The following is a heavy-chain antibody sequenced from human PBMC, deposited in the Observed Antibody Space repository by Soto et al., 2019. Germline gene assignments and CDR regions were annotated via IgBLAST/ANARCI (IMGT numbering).Heavy chain of an antibody. CDR2: PRWNSGSI. CDR3: PKDPRRYYCDSSGTYYFEN. V-gene: IGHV3-9*01. CDR1: RFTLDDYA. Sequence: DLSLRLSCAASRFTLDDYALHWVRQAPGQGLETVSGPRWNSGSIGYEDSVKGRFTISRDNAKNSLYLQMNSLRAEDTSFYYSPKDPRRYYCDSSGTYYFENRHQVCLVATSS. D-gene: IGHD3-22*01. J-gene: IGHJ4*02.